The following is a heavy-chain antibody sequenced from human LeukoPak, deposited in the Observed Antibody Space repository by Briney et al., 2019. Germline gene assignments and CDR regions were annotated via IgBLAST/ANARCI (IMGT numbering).Heavy chain of an antibody. CDR1: GYTFTGYY. V-gene: IGHV1-2*04. CDR2: INPNSGGT. D-gene: IGHD3-10*01. CDR3: AAMVRGGNWFDP. Sequence: ASVKVSCKASGYTFTGYYMHWVRQAPGQGLEWMGWINPNSGGTNYAQKFQGWVTTTRDTSISTAYMELSRLRSDDTAVYYCAAMVRGGNWFDPWGQGTLVTVSS. J-gene: IGHJ5*02.